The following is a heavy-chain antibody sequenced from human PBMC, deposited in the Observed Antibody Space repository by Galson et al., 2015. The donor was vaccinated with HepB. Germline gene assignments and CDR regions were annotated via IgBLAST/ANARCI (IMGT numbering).Heavy chain of an antibody. CDR1: GYTLTGYY. J-gene: IGHJ4*02. V-gene: IGHV1-2*02. Sequence: SVKVSCKASGYTLTGYYMHWVRQAPGQGLEWMGWINPNSGDTNFAQNFQGRVTMTRDTSISTAYMELSRLRSDDTAVYYCARGSFNDYSAVDYWGQGTLVTVSS. CDR2: INPNSGDT. D-gene: IGHD4-11*01. CDR3: ARGSFNDYSAVDY.